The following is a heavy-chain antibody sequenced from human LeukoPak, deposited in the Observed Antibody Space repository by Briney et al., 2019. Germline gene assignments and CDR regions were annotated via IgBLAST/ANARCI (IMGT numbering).Heavy chain of an antibody. CDR2: ISYDGSNK. D-gene: IGHD3-10*01. Sequence: PGGSLRLSCAASGFTFSSYAMHWVRQAPGKGLEWVAVISYDGSNKYHADSVKGRFTISRDNSKNTLYLQMNSLRAEDTAAYYCARDSLGDPTYYFDYWGQGTLVTVSS. CDR3: ARDSLGDPTYYFDY. J-gene: IGHJ4*02. CDR1: GFTFSSYA. V-gene: IGHV3-30*04.